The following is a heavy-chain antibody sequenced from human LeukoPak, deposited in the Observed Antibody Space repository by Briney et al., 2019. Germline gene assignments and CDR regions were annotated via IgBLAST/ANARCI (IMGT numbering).Heavy chain of an antibody. D-gene: IGHD6-13*01. Sequence: SETLSLTCTVSGGSISSSSYYWGWIRQPPGKGLEWIGSIYYSGSTYYNPSLKSRVTISVDTSKNQFSLKLGSVTAADTAVYYCVQGPSIAAAGTTWFDYWGQGTLVTVSS. J-gene: IGHJ4*02. CDR3: VQGPSIAAAGTTWFDY. CDR2: IYYSGST. CDR1: GGSISSSSYY. V-gene: IGHV4-39*01.